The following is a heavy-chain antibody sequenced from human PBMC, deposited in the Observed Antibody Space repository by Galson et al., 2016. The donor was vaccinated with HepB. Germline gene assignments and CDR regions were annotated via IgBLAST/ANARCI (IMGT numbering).Heavy chain of an antibody. Sequence: SLRLSCAASGFTFSSYAMSWVRQSPGKGLEWVSAISGSGITYYADSVKGRFTISRDDSNNALYLQMNSLRAEDTAVYYCARGRYDILTLANWGQGTLVTVSS. J-gene: IGHJ4*02. CDR1: GFTFSSYA. D-gene: IGHD3-9*01. CDR3: ARGRYDILTLAN. V-gene: IGHV3-23*01. CDR2: ISGSGIT.